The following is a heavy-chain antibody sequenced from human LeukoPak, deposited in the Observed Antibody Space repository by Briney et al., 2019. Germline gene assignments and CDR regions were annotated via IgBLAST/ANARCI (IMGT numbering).Heavy chain of an antibody. V-gene: IGHV3-23*01. CDR1: GFTFDNYA. CDR3: AREGCSSTSCPHYMDV. D-gene: IGHD2-2*01. Sequence: GGSLRLSCAASGFTFDNYAMSWVRQAPGKGLGWVSAISGSGGSTNYADSVKGRFTISRDNSKNTLYLQMNSLRAEDTAVYYCAREGCSSTSCPHYMDVWGKGTTVTVSS. J-gene: IGHJ6*03. CDR2: ISGSGGST.